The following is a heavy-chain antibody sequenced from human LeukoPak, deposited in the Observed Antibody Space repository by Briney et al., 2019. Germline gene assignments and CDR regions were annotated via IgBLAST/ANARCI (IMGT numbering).Heavy chain of an antibody. CDR2: IFHSGST. V-gene: IGHV4-4*02. Sequence: SGTLSLTCAVSGGSVTNNNWWRWVRQPPGKGLEWIGEIFHSGSTNYNPSLKSRVTMSVDKSKNQFSLRLSSVTAADTAVYYCARVGPTDFWGQGTLVTVS. J-gene: IGHJ4*02. CDR1: GGSVTNNNW. CDR3: ARVGPTDF. D-gene: IGHD1-26*01.